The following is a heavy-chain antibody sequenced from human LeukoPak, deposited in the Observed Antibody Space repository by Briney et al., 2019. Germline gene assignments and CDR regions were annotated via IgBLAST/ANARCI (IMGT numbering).Heavy chain of an antibody. CDR2: ISDRGGST. V-gene: IGHV3-23*01. CDR1: GFTFSSYA. CDR3: ARVRGGRSWYYYGMDV. Sequence: GGSLRLSCAASGFTFSSYAMSWVRQAPGKGLEWVSAISDRGGSTYYADSVKGRFTISRDNSKNTLYLQMNSLRPEDTAMYYCARVRGGRSWYYYGMDVWGRGTTVTVSS. D-gene: IGHD3-16*01. J-gene: IGHJ6*02.